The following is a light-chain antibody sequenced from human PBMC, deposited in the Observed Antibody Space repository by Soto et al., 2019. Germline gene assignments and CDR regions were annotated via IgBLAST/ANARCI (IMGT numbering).Light chain of an antibody. CDR1: SSDVGGYNY. V-gene: IGLV2-14*01. CDR2: DVS. J-gene: IGLJ1*01. Sequence: QSVLTQAASVSGSPGQLISISCTGTSSDVGGYNYVSWYQQHPGKAPKLMIYDVSNRPSGVSNRFSGSKSGNTASLTISGLQAEDEADYYCSSYTSSSTYVFGNGTKVTVL. CDR3: SSYTSSSTYV.